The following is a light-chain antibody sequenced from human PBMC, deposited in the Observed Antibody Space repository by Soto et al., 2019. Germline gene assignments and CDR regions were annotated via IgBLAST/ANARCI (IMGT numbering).Light chain of an antibody. CDR3: CSYAGSSYV. CDR2: DVS. V-gene: IGLV2-11*01. Sequence: QSVLTQPRSVSGSPGQSVTISCTGTSSDVGGYNYVSWYQQHPGKAPKLMIYDVSKRPSGVPDRFSGSKSGNTASLTISELQAEDEADYYCCSYAGSSYVFGTGTKV. CDR1: SSDVGGYNY. J-gene: IGLJ1*01.